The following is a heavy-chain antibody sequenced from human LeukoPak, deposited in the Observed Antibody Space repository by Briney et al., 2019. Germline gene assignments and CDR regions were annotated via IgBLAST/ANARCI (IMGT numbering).Heavy chain of an antibody. CDR2: ISYDGSNK. CDR3: AKVLITMIVVVPCFDY. Sequence: GGSLRLSCAASGFTFSSYGMHWVRPAPGKGLEWVAVISYDGSNKYYADSVKGRFTISRDNSKNMLYLQMNSLRAEDTTVYYCAKVLITMIVVVPCFDYWGQGTLVTVCS. CDR1: GFTFSSYG. V-gene: IGHV3-30*18. J-gene: IGHJ4*02. D-gene: IGHD3-22*01.